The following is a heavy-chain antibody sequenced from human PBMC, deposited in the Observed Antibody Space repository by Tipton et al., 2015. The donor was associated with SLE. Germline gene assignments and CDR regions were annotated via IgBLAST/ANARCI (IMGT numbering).Heavy chain of an antibody. D-gene: IGHD6-19*01. J-gene: IGHJ4*02. V-gene: IGHV4-34*01. Sequence: LRLSCAVYGGSFSGYYWSWIRQPPGKGLEWIGSIYYSGSTYYNPSLKSRVTISVDTSKNQFSLKLSSVTAADTAVYYCASQKSGWDDYWGQGTLVTVSS. CDR1: GGSFSGYY. CDR2: IYYSGST. CDR3: ASQKSGWDDY.